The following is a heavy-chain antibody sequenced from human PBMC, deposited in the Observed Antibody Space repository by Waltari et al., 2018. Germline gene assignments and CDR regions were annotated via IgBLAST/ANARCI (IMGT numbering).Heavy chain of an antibody. Sequence: QVQLVQSGAEVKKPGASVMASCKASGNTFTGYYRHWVRQATGQGLEWMGWINPNRGGTNYAQKFQGWVTMTRDTSISTAYMELSRLRFDDTAVYYCARAGIAAAGYYYYGMDVWGQGTTVTVSS. CDR3: ARAGIAAAGYYYYGMDV. V-gene: IGHV1-2*04. D-gene: IGHD6-13*01. CDR1: GNTFTGYY. J-gene: IGHJ6*02. CDR2: INPNRGGT.